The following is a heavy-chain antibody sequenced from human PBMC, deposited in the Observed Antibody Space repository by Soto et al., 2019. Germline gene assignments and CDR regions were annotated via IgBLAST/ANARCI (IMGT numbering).Heavy chain of an antibody. J-gene: IGHJ5*02. D-gene: IGHD3-22*01. CDR1: GGSISSYY. V-gene: IGHV4-59*13. CDR2: IYYIGST. CDR3: ARDPGCSGYYYRVHCFYP. Sequence: HVQLQESGPGLVKPSETLSLTCTVSGGSISSYYWSWIRQPPGKGLEWLGYIYYIGSTNYHPTLKSPVTIAVDTSTHHFSLKLSSVTAADTAVYYCARDPGCSGYYYRVHCFYPWGQGPLVTFSA.